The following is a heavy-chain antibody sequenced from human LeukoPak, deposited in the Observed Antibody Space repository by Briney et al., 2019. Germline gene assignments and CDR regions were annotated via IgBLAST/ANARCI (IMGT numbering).Heavy chain of an antibody. CDR1: GGSISSYY. J-gene: IGHJ4*02. CDR3: ARSGERSGYYTDY. V-gene: IGHV4-59*08. CDR2: IYYSGST. D-gene: IGHD3-3*01. Sequence: SETLSLTCTVSGGSISSYYRSWIRQPPGKGLEWIGYIYYSGSTNYNPSLKSRVTISVDTSKNQFSLKLSSVTAADTAVYYCARSGERSGYYTDYWGQGTLVTVSS.